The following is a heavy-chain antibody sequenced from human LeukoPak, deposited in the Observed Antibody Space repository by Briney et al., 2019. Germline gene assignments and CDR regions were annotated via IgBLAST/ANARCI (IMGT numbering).Heavy chain of an antibody. V-gene: IGHV4-39*01. Sequence: SETLSLTCTVSGGSISTSSYSWGWIRQSPGKGLEWIGSVYYSGSTYYSPSLKSRVSISVDTSKNQFHLRLTSVTAADTAVYYCARNESVLGTTGLNDFFDDWGQGTLVTVSS. J-gene: IGHJ4*02. CDR3: ARNESVLGTTGLNDFFDD. CDR2: VYYSGST. D-gene: IGHD1-26*01. CDR1: GGSISTSSYS.